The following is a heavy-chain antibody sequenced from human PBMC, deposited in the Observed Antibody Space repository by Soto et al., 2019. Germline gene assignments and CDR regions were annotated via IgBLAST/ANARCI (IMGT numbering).Heavy chain of an antibody. V-gene: IGHV4-34*01. J-gene: IGHJ6*02. Sequence: PSETLYIACAVYDGSFSGYYWSWIRQSPGKGLEWIGEINHSGSTNYNPSLKSRVTISVDTSKNQFSLKLSSVTAADTAVYYCARAFDRVAPPASCMDFWGPGITVSLS. D-gene: IGHD2-2*01. CDR3: ARAFDRVAPPASCMDF. CDR1: DGSFSGYY. CDR2: INHSGST.